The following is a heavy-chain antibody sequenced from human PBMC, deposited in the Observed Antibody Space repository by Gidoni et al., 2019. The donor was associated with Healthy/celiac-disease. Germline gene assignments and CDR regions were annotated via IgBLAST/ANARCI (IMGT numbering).Heavy chain of an antibody. Sequence: EVQLVESGGGLVQPGGSLRLSCAASGFSVNSNYMSWVRQAPGKGLEWVSVIYSGGSTYYADSVKGRFTISRDNSKNTLYLQMNSLRAEDTAMYYCARASQWLRLFDHWGQGTLVTVSS. CDR3: ARASQWLRLFDH. V-gene: IGHV3-66*01. CDR2: IYSGGST. CDR1: GFSVNSNY. J-gene: IGHJ4*02. D-gene: IGHD5-12*01.